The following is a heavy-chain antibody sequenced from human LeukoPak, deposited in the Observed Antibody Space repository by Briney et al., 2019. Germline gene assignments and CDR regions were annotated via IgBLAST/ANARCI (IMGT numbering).Heavy chain of an antibody. J-gene: IGHJ4*02. Sequence: GGSLRLSCVVSGFTFSDYYMNWIRQAPGKGLEWLSYISSSGSSTNRADSVKGRFTISRDNAKNSLYLQMNSLRDEDTAVYYCARGSSGSKFDFWGQGTLVTVSS. V-gene: IGHV3-11*06. CDR1: GFTFSDYY. CDR2: ISSSGSST. D-gene: IGHD1-26*01. CDR3: ARGSSGSKFDF.